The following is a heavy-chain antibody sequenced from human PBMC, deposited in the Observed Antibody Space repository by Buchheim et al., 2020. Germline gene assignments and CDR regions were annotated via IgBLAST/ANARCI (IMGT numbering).Heavy chain of an antibody. Sequence: EVQLVESGGGLVKPGGSLRLSCAASGFTFSSYSMNWVRQAPGKGLEWVSSISSSSSYIYYADSVKGRFTISRDNAKNSLYLQMNSLRAEDTAVYYCARSGYSSSWYYYYYYYMDVWGKGTT. J-gene: IGHJ6*03. V-gene: IGHV3-21*01. D-gene: IGHD6-13*01. CDR1: GFTFSSYS. CDR3: ARSGYSSSWYYYYYYYMDV. CDR2: ISSSSSYI.